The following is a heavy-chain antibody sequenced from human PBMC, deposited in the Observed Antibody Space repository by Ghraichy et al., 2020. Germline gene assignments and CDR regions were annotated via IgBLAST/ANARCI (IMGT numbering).Heavy chain of an antibody. Sequence: GGSLRLSCAASGFTFSNYAMHWVRQAPGKGLEWVAFTSNDGSNKYYEDSVRGRFTISRDNSNNTLYPQMNSLRAEDTALYYCAKGDTDFFGGFDYWGQGTLVTVSS. CDR1: GFTFSNYA. J-gene: IGHJ4*02. V-gene: IGHV3-30*18. CDR2: TSNDGSNK. CDR3: AKGDTDFFGGFDY. D-gene: IGHD3-16*01.